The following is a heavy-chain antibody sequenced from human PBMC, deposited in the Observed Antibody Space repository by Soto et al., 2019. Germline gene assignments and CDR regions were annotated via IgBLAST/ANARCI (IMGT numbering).Heavy chain of an antibody. CDR3: ATTSRYYYESSTYYPGVYYFDN. Sequence: QVQLVQSGAEVKMPGSSVQVSCKASGGTLSNTYAISWVRQAPGQGLEWMGGIIPLFLTTNYAQKFQGRVTSTADESTSTAYMELSSLRSEDTAVYYCATTSRYYYESSTYYPGVYYFDNWGQGTLVTVSS. J-gene: IGHJ4*02. V-gene: IGHV1-69*12. D-gene: IGHD3-22*01. CDR2: IIPLFLTT. CDR1: GGTLSNTYA.